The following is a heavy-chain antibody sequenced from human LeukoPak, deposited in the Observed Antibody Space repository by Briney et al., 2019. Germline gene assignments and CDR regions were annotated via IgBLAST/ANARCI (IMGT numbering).Heavy chain of an antibody. CDR2: INPNSGGT. D-gene: IGHD3-22*01. CDR1: GYTFTGYY. CDR3: ARVGYYDSSGYYDFDY. V-gene: IGHV1-2*02. Sequence: ASVKVSCKASGYTFTGYYMHWVRQAPGQGLEWMGWINPNSGGTNYAQKFQGRVTMTRDTSTSTVYMELSSLRSEDTAVYYCARVGYYDSSGYYDFDYWGQGTLVTVSS. J-gene: IGHJ4*02.